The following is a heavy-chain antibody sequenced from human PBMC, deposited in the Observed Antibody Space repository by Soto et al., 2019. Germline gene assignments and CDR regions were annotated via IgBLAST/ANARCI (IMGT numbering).Heavy chain of an antibody. CDR2: ISGSGGST. Sequence: EVQLLESGGGLVQPGGSLRLSCAASGFTFSSYAMSWVRQAPGKGLEWVSAISGSGGSTYYADSVKGRFTISRDNSKNTVYLQMNSLRAEDTAVHYCARSDIVVLVAALRHQGFDYWGQGTLVTVSS. CDR3: ARSDIVVLVAALRHQGFDY. CDR1: GFTFSSYA. J-gene: IGHJ4*02. V-gene: IGHV3-23*01. D-gene: IGHD2-15*01.